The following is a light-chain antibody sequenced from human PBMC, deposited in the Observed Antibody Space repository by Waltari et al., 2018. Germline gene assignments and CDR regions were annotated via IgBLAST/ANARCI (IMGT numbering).Light chain of an antibody. CDR2: EVS. CDR1: DRAFGVDDS. Sequence: QAALTQPASVSGSLGQSITISCTGTDRAFGVDDSVSWYQQFPGEAPRLIIYEVSNRPSRISSRFYGSKSANTASLTISGLQPDDEADYFCCSHTGIDTWVFGGGTTLTVL. V-gene: IGLV2-14*01. J-gene: IGLJ3*02. CDR3: CSHTGIDTWV.